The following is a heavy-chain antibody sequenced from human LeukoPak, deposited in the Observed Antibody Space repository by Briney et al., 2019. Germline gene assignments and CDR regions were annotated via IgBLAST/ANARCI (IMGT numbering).Heavy chain of an antibody. V-gene: IGHV3-30-3*01. CDR1: GFTFSSYA. J-gene: IGHJ4*02. CDR2: ISYDGSNK. Sequence: PGGSLRLSCAASGFTFSSYAMHWVRQAPGKGLEWVALISYDGSNKYYADSVKGRVTISRDNSKNTLYLQMNSLRAEDTAVYYCARDTYFVYWGQGTLVTVSS. CDR3: ARDTYFVY.